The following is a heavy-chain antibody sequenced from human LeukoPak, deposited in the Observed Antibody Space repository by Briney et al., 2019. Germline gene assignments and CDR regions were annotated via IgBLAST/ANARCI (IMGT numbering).Heavy chain of an antibody. Sequence: ASVEVSCKASGYTFTSYDINWVRQATGQGLEWMGWMNPNSGNTGYAQKFQGRVTMTRNTSISTAYMELSSLRSEDTAVYYCARGLGYSYGGAGRAYYMDVWGKGTTVTVSS. CDR3: ARGLGYSYGGAGRAYYMDV. CDR1: GYTFTSYD. J-gene: IGHJ6*03. D-gene: IGHD5-18*01. V-gene: IGHV1-8*01. CDR2: MNPNSGNT.